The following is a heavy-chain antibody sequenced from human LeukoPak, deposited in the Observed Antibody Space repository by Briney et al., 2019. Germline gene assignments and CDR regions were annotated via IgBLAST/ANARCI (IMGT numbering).Heavy chain of an antibody. CDR3: ARHLPYWYFDL. Sequence: PSETLSLTCTVSGGSISSYYWSWIRQPPGKGLEWIGYIYYSGSTNYNPSLKSRVTISVDTSKNQLSLKLSSVTAADTAVYYCARHLPYWYFDLWGRGTLVAFSS. CDR2: IYYSGST. CDR1: GGSISSYY. J-gene: IGHJ2*01. V-gene: IGHV4-59*08.